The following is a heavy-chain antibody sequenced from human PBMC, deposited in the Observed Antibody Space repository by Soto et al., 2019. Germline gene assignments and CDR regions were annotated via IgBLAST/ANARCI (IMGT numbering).Heavy chain of an antibody. CDR1: GFTFSSYG. CDR3: AKSRGVYCSSTSCYAFGP. J-gene: IGHJ5*02. D-gene: IGHD2-2*01. V-gene: IGHV3-30*18. Sequence: QVQLVESGGGVVQPGRSLRLSCAASGFTFSSYGMHWVRQAPGKGLEWVAVISYDGSNKYYADSVKGRFTISRDNSKNTLYLQMNSLRAEDTAVYYCAKSRGVYCSSTSCYAFGPWGQGTLVTVSS. CDR2: ISYDGSNK.